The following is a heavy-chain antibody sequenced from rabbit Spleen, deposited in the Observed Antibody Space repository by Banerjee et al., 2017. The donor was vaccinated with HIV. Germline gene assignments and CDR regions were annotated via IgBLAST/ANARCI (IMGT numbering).Heavy chain of an antibody. V-gene: IGHV1S47*01. CDR1: GFDFSNYG. J-gene: IGHJ3*01. Sequence: QEQLVESGGGLVQPGGSLKLSCKASGFDFSNYGVSWVRQTPGKGLEWIGYIDPIFGRTYYASWVNGRFTISSDNAQSTVDLKMTSLTAADTATYFCARAIVPWLGLTRLDLWGPGTLVTVS. CDR2: IDPIFGRT. D-gene: IGHD4-1*01. CDR3: ARAIVPWLGLTRLDL.